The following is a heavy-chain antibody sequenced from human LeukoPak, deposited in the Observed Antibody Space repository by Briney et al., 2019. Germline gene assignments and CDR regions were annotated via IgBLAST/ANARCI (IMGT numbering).Heavy chain of an antibody. D-gene: IGHD6-25*01. J-gene: IGHJ3*02. Sequence: GRSLRLSCAASGFTFSSYGMHWVRQAPGKGLEWVAVIWYDGSNKYYADSVKGRFTISRDNSKNTLYLQMNSLRAEDTAVYYCAKSRAMHSSVDDAFDIWGQGTMVTVSS. CDR1: GFTFSSYG. CDR2: IWYDGSNK. V-gene: IGHV3-33*06. CDR3: AKSRAMHSSVDDAFDI.